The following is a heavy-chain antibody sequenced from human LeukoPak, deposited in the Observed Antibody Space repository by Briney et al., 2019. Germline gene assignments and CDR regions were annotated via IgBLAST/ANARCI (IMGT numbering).Heavy chain of an antibody. D-gene: IGHD2/OR15-2a*01. CDR3: ARLHNSMKRPVSWFDL. J-gene: IGHJ5*02. CDR1: GGSIRSRLYY. CDR2: IYYSGPT. Sequence: PSERLSLTCTVSGGSIRSRLYYTGWIRQPPGKGLEWIGHIYYSGPTYCNPSLNSRVTVSVDTSKNQFSPKLSCLTAPDTRRYYCARLHNSMKRPVSWFDLWGQGTLVTVSS. V-gene: IGHV4-39*01.